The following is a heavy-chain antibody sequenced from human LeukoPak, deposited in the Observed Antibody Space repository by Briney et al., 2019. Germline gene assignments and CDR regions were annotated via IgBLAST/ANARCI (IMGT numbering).Heavy chain of an antibody. V-gene: IGHV3-53*01. D-gene: IGHD3-10*01. CDR2: VYSGGST. Sequence: GGALILSCAASGLTVSSKYRSGGRQAPGKGVEWFSVVYSGGSTYYADSVKGRFNISRENSKNTLYLQMNSLRAEDTAVYYCARDDYYGSGSETYYYGMDVWGQGTTVTVSS. J-gene: IGHJ6*02. CDR1: GLTVSSKY. CDR3: ARDDYYGSGSETYYYGMDV.